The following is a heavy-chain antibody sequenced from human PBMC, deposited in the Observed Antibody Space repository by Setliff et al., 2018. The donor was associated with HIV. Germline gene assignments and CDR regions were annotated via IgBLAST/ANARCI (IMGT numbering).Heavy chain of an antibody. J-gene: IGHJ4*02. CDR1: GGSISVSSHY. D-gene: IGHD1-20*01. Sequence: SETLSLTCTVSGGSISVSSHYWGWIRQPPGKGLEWIGSIYYSGSTSYNPSLKSRLTISVDTSKNQFSLKLDSVTAAYTAVYYCARIIGSDISGAQYYFDHWGQGSLVTVSS. CDR3: ARIIGSDISGAQYYFDH. V-gene: IGHV4-39*07. CDR2: IYYSGST.